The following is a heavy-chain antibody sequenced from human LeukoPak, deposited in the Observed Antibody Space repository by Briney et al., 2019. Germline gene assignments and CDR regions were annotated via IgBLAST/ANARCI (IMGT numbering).Heavy chain of an antibody. J-gene: IGHJ6*03. V-gene: IGHV4-4*07. CDR1: GGSISSYY. D-gene: IGHD4-23*01. Sequence: SETLSLTCTVSGGSISSYYWSWIRQPAGKGLEWIGRIYTSGSTNYNPSLKSRVTMSVDTSKNQFSLKLSSVTAADTAVYYCARMGRVGGNSGDYYYYMDVWGKGTTVTVSS. CDR2: IYTSGST. CDR3: ARMGRVGGNSGDYYYYMDV.